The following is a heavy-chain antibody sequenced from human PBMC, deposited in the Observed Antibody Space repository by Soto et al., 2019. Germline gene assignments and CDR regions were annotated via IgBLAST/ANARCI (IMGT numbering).Heavy chain of an antibody. J-gene: IGHJ5*02. CDR3: ARVGTAMVNPTYNWFDP. CDR2: ISGSGGST. V-gene: IGHV3-23*01. Sequence: GGSLRLSCAASGFTFSSYAMSWVRQAPGKGLEWVSAISGSGGSTYYADSVKGRFTISRDNSKNTLYLQMNSLRAEDTAVYYCARVGTAMVNPTYNWFDPWGQGTLVTVSS. D-gene: IGHD5-18*01. CDR1: GFTFSSYA.